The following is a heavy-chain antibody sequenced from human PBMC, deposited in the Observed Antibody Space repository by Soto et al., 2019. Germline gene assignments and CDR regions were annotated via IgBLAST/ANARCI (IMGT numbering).Heavy chain of an antibody. V-gene: IGHV3-30-3*01. CDR3: ARGYHLENNDYQRWLGY. CDR1: GFTFSSYA. D-gene: IGHD2-2*01. Sequence: QVQLVESGGGVVQPGRSLRLSCAASGFTFSSYAMHWVRQAPGKGLEWVAVISYDGSNKYYADSVKGRFTISRDNSKNTLYLQMNSLRAEDTAVYYCARGYHLENNDYQRWLGYWGQGTLVTVSS. J-gene: IGHJ4*02. CDR2: ISYDGSNK.